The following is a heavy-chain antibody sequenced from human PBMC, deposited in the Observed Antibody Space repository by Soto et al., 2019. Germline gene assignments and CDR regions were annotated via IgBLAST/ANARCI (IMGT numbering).Heavy chain of an antibody. CDR1: RFTFSSYA. D-gene: IGHD3-22*01. V-gene: IGHV3-23*01. J-gene: IGHJ4*01. CDR2: ISGSGGST. CDR3: AKVADALTTEVVIRNFDY. Sequence: PGGSLRLSCAASRFTFSSYAMSWARQAPRKGLEWISAISGSGGSTYYADSVKGRINIYRDNSKNTLYLQMNSLRADDTAVYYCAKVADALTTEVVIRNFDYWGQGTLVTVSS.